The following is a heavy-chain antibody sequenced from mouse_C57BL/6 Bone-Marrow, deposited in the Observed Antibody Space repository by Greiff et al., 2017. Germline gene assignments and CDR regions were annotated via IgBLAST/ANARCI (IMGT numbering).Heavy chain of an antibody. J-gene: IGHJ4*01. Sequence: VQLQQPGAELVKPGASVKLSCKASGYTFTSYWMHWVKQRPGQGLEWIGMIHPNSGSTNYNEKFKSKATLTVDKSSSTAYMQLSSLTSEGTADYYCASNGNWEAMDYWGQGTSVTVSA. V-gene: IGHV1-64*01. CDR1: GYTFTSYW. D-gene: IGHD2-1*01. CDR2: IHPNSGST. CDR3: ASNGNWEAMDY.